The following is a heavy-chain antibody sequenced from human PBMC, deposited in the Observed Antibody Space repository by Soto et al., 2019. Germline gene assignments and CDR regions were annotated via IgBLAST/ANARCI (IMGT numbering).Heavy chain of an antibody. Sequence: SVKVSCKASGGTFSSYTISWVRQAPGQGLEWMGRIIPILGMANYAQKFQGRVTITADKSTSTAYMELSSLRSEDTAVYYCARDEGYYYDSSGYPDYWGQGTLVTVS. CDR1: GGTFSSYT. CDR3: ARDEGYYYDSSGYPDY. V-gene: IGHV1-69*04. J-gene: IGHJ4*02. D-gene: IGHD3-22*01. CDR2: IIPILGMA.